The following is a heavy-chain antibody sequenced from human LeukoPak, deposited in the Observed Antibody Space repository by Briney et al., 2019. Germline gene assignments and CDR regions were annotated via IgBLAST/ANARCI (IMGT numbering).Heavy chain of an antibody. CDR2: IWYDGSNK. CDR1: GFTFSSYG. J-gene: IGHJ4*02. Sequence: PGGSLRLSCAASGFTFSSYGIHWVRQAPGKGLEWVAVIWYDGSNKYYADSVKGRFTISRDNSKNTLYLQMNSLRAEDTAVYYCARGHTYYDFWSGLQIDYWGQGTLVTVSS. CDR3: ARGHTYYDFWSGLQIDY. D-gene: IGHD3-3*01. V-gene: IGHV3-33*01.